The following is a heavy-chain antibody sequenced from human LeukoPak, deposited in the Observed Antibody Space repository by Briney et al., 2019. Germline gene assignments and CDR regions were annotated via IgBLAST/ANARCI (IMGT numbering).Heavy chain of an antibody. J-gene: IGHJ3*02. V-gene: IGHV3-72*01. CDR1: GFTFSDHY. CDR3: ARVRYCSSTTCRGAFDI. CDR2: TRNKANSYTT. D-gene: IGHD2-2*01. Sequence: GGSLRLSCAASGFTFSDHYMDWVRQAPGKGLEWVGRTRNKANSYTTEYAASVKGRFTIPRADSENSLYLQMNSLKTEDTAVYYCARVRYCSSTTCRGAFDIWGQGTMVTVSS.